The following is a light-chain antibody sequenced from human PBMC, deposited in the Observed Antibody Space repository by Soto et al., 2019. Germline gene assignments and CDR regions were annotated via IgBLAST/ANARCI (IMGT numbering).Light chain of an antibody. CDR2: LNSDGSH. CDR3: QTWSTDIRV. CDR1: SGHNSYA. Sequence: QLVLTQPPSASASLGASVKLTCTLSSGHNSYAIAWHQQQPEKGPRYVMKLNSDGSHSKGDGITDRVSGSSSGAEWYLTISSLQSEDAAEYYCQTWSTDIRVFCGGTKLTVL. J-gene: IGLJ3*02. V-gene: IGLV4-69*01.